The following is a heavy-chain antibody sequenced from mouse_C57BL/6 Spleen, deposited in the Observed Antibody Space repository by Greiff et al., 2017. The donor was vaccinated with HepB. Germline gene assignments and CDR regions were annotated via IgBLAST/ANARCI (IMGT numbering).Heavy chain of an antibody. CDR3: ARYNRSGFYAMDY. CDR2: IRNKANGYTT. Sequence: EVKLVESGGGLVQPGGSLSLSCAASGFTFTDYYMSWVRQPPGKALEWLGFIRNKANGYTTEYSASVKGRFTISRDNSQSILYLQMNALRAEDSATYYCARYNRSGFYAMDYWGQGTSVTVSS. J-gene: IGHJ4*01. CDR1: GFTFTDYY. V-gene: IGHV7-3*01. D-gene: IGHD3-2*02.